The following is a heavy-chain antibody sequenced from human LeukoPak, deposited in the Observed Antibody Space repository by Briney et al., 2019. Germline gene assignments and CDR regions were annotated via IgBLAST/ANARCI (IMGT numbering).Heavy chain of an antibody. CDR2: INAGNGNT. CDR1: GYTFTSYA. V-gene: IGHV1-3*01. CDR3: ARENYYYGMDV. Sequence: ASVNVSCTASGYTFTSYAMHWVRQAPGQRLEWMGWINAGNGNTKYSQKFQGRVTITRDTSVSTAYMELSSLRSEDTAVYYCARENYYYGMDVWGQGTTVTVSS. J-gene: IGHJ6*02.